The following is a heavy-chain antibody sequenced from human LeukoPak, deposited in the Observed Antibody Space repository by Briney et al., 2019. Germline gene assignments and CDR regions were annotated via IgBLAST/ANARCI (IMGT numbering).Heavy chain of an antibody. J-gene: IGHJ4*02. Sequence: QPGGSLRLSCAASGFTFSSYAMHWVRQAPGKGLEWLANIGGDGRRKFYEDSVEGRFTISRDNAESSLYLQMNNLRVEDTAVYYCARDAGWRLLDYWGRGTQVTVSS. CDR1: GFTFSSYA. CDR2: IGGDGRRK. CDR3: ARDAGWRLLDY. D-gene: IGHD6-25*01. V-gene: IGHV3-7*01.